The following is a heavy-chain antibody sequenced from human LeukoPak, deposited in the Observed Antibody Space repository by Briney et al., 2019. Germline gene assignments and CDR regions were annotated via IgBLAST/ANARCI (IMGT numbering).Heavy chain of an antibody. CDR3: ARFGTY. CDR1: GGSINSSTW. D-gene: IGHD3-10*01. Sequence: SETLSLTCAVSGGSINSSTWWSWVRQSPGKGLEWVGESFFNGPTHYNPSLKSRVTISVDTSKNQFSLKLSSVTAADTAVYYCARFGTYWGQGTLVTVSS. V-gene: IGHV4-4*02. J-gene: IGHJ4*02. CDR2: SFFNGPT.